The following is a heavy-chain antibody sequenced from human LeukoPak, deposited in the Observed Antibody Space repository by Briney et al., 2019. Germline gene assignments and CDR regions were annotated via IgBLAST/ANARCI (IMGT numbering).Heavy chain of an antibody. CDR2: ISYDGSNK. V-gene: IGHV3-30*03. CDR1: GFTFSSYG. D-gene: IGHD1-26*01. CDR3: ARGGGGYGYFDY. Sequence: GGSLRLSCAASGFTFSSYGMHWVRQAPGKGLEWVAVISYDGSNKYYADSVKGRFTISRDNAKSSLYLQMNSLRVEDTAVYYCARGGGGYGYFDYWGQGTLVTVSS. J-gene: IGHJ4*02.